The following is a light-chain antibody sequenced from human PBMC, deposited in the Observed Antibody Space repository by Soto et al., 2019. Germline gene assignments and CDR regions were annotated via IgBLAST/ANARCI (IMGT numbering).Light chain of an antibody. CDR1: QSVSSN. CDR2: TAS. Sequence: EIVMTQSPATLSVSPGERATLSCRASQSVSSNLAWYQQKPGQAPRLLIYTASTRATGIPARFSGSGSGTEFTLTISSLQSEDVAIYYCQQYDNRPPWTFGQGTKVEI. V-gene: IGKV3-15*01. CDR3: QQYDNRPPWT. J-gene: IGKJ1*01.